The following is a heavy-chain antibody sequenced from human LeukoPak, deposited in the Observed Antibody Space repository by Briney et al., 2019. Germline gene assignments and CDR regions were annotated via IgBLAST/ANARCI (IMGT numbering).Heavy chain of an antibody. D-gene: IGHD3-10*01. Sequence: GGSLRLSCAASGFTFSSYSKNWVRQAPGKGLEWVSSISSSSSYIYYADSVKGRFTISRDNAKNSLYLQMNSLRAEDTAVYYCAREGSGTYYFDYWGQGTLVTVSS. CDR2: ISSSSSYI. J-gene: IGHJ4*02. CDR3: AREGSGTYYFDY. CDR1: GFTFSSYS. V-gene: IGHV3-21*01.